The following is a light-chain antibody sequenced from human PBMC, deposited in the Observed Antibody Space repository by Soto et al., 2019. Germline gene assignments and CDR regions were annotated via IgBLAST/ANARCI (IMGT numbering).Light chain of an antibody. CDR2: AAS. J-gene: IGKJ4*01. CDR1: QGISSY. CDR3: QQLNSYPPL. Sequence: DIQLTQSPSFLSASVGARVTITCRASQGISSYLAWYQQKPGKAPKLLIYAASTLQSGVPSRFSGSGPGTEFTLTISSLQSEEFATYYCQQLNSYPPLVGGGTKVEIK. V-gene: IGKV1-9*01.